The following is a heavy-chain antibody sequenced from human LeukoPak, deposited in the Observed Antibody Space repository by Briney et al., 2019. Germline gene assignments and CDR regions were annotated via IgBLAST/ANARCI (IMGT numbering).Heavy chain of an antibody. CDR2: IYTSGST. J-gene: IGHJ5*02. CDR3: ARGVVVPAVVNWFDP. CDR1: GGSISSYY. D-gene: IGHD2-2*01. Sequence: SETLSLTCTVSGGSISSYYWSWIRQPAGKGLEWIGRIYTSGSTDYNPSLKSRVTMSVDTSKNQFSLKLSSVTAADTAVYYCARGVVVPAVVNWFDPWGQGTLVTVSS. V-gene: IGHV4-4*07.